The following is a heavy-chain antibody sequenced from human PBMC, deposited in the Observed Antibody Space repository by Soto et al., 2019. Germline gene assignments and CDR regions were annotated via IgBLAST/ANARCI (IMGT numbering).Heavy chain of an antibody. Sequence: GGSLRLSCVVSGFTFSSYSMNWVRQAPGEGLEWVSSISSGGEYTYYADSVKGRFTISRDNAKNSVYLQMNSLTAEDTALYYCARDFKESQYYYYCMDVWGKGTTVTVSS. D-gene: IGHD3-10*01. J-gene: IGHJ6*03. CDR3: ARDFKESQYYYYCMDV. CDR1: GFTFSSYS. CDR2: ISSGGEYT. V-gene: IGHV3-21*06.